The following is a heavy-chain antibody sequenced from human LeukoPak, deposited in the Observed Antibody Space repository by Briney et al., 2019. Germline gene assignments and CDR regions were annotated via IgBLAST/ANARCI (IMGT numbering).Heavy chain of an antibody. CDR2: ISSSSSYI. D-gene: IGHD2-21*01. J-gene: IGHJ3*02. Sequence: VGSLRLSRAASGFTFSSYSMNWVRQAPGKGLEWVSSISSSSSYIYYADSVKGRFTISRDNAKNSLYLQMNSLRAEDTAVYYCASGSYCGGDCYSSTVGAFDIWGQGTMVTVSS. V-gene: IGHV3-21*01. CDR1: GFTFSSYS. CDR3: ASGSYCGGDCYSSTVGAFDI.